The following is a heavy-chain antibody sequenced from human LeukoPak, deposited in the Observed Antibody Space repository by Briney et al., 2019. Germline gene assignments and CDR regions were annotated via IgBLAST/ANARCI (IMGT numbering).Heavy chain of an antibody. D-gene: IGHD3-22*01. V-gene: IGHV3-30*04. CDR3: SGDYYDSKSYYDY. J-gene: IGHJ4*02. CDR1: GSTFSTYA. CDR2: ISFDGNNK. Sequence: GGSLRLSCAASGSTFSTYAMHWVRQAPGKGLEWVTIISFDGNNKYYADSVKGRFTISRDNSKNKLYLQMNSLKTEDTAVYYCSGDYYDSKSYYDYWGQGTLVTVSS.